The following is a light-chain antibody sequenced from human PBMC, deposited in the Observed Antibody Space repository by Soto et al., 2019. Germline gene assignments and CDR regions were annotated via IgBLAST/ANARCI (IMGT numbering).Light chain of an antibody. J-gene: IGKJ1*01. Sequence: DIQMTQSPSTLSGSVGDRVTITCRASQTISSWLAWYQQKPGKAPKLLIYKASTLKSGVPSRFSGSGSATEFTLTISSLQPDDFEPYYCQHYNSYSEAFGKGTKADI. CDR3: QHYNSYSEA. CDR2: KAS. CDR1: QTISSW. V-gene: IGKV1-5*03.